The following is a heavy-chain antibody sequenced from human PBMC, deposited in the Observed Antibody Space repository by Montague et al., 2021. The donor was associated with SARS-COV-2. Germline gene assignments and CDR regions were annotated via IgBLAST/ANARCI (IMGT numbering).Heavy chain of an antibody. CDR1: GGSISTYY. D-gene: IGHD3-9*01. V-gene: IGHV4-59*01. CDR3: ARPPYDNSYGMGV. CDR2: IDYSGST. Sequence: SETLSLTCTVSGGSISTYYWNWIRQFPGKGLEWIGYIDYSGSTNYNPSLQSRVIISVDRSKIQFSLKLNSVTAADTAIYYCARPPYDNSYGMGVWGQGTTVTVSS. J-gene: IGHJ6*02.